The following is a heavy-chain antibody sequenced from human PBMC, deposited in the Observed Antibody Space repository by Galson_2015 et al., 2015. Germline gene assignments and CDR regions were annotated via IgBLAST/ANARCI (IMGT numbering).Heavy chain of an antibody. J-gene: IGHJ4*02. D-gene: IGHD5-12*01. V-gene: IGHV3-7*01. Sequence: SLRLSCAASGFTFSSYWMSWVRQAPGKGLEWVANIKQDGSEKYYVDSVKGRFTISRDNARNSLYLQMNSLRAEDTAVYYCARVGARYSDSICDYWGQGTLVTVSS. CDR3: ARVGARYSDSICDY. CDR2: IKQDGSEK. CDR1: GFTFSSYW.